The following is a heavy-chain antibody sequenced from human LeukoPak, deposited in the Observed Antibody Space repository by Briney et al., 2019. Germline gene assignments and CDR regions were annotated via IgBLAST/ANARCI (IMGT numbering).Heavy chain of an antibody. V-gene: IGHV4-4*07. CDR3: ARTSFYYDSSGYPQEYFDY. J-gene: IGHJ4*02. D-gene: IGHD3-22*01. CDR1: GDSISSYY. Sequence: PSETLSLTCTVSGDSISSYYWNRIRQPAGKGLEWIGRIYTSGSTNYNPSLESRVTMSVDTSKNQFSLKLSSVTVADTAVYYCARTSFYYDSSGYPQEYFDYWGQGTLVTVSS. CDR2: IYTSGST.